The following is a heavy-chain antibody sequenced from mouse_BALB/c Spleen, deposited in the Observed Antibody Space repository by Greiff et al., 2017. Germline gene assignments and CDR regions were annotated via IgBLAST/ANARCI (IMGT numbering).Heavy chain of an antibody. CDR3: ARGKITRGYYYAMDY. Sequence: QVQLQQSGAELARPGASVKLSCKASGYTFTSYWMQWVKQRPGQGLEWIGAIYPGDGDTRYTQKFKGKATLTADKSSSTAYMQLSSLASEDSAVYYCARGKITRGYYYAMDYWGQGTSVTVSS. J-gene: IGHJ4*01. D-gene: IGHD2-4*01. CDR1: GYTFTSYW. V-gene: IGHV1-87*01. CDR2: IYPGDGDT.